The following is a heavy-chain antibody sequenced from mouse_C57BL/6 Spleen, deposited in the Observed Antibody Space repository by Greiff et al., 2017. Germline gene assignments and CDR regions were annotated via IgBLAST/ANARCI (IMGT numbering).Heavy chain of an antibody. CDR1: GYTFPSYW. CDR3: AREEKLDYYGYDHWYFDV. J-gene: IGHJ1*03. CDR2: IHPNSGST. V-gene: IGHV1-64*01. D-gene: IGHD2-2*01. Sequence: QVQLQQPGAELVTPGASVTLSCKASGYTFPSYWMHWVKQRPGQGLEWIGMIHPNSGSTNYNEKFNSKSTLTVYKSSSTAYMQLSSLTSEDSAVYYCAREEKLDYYGYDHWYFDVWGTGTTVTVSS.